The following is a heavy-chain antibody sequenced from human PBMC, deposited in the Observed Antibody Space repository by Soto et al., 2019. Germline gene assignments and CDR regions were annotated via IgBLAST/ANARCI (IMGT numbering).Heavy chain of an antibody. Sequence: GGSLRLSCAASGFTFSSYGMHWVRQAPGKGLEWVAVIWYDGSNKYYADSAKGRFTISRDNSKNTLYLQMNSLRAEDTAVYYCAKASHDYVWGSYRLNWFDPWGQGTLVTVSS. J-gene: IGHJ5*02. V-gene: IGHV3-33*06. D-gene: IGHD3-16*02. CDR3: AKASHDYVWGSYRLNWFDP. CDR2: IWYDGSNK. CDR1: GFTFSSYG.